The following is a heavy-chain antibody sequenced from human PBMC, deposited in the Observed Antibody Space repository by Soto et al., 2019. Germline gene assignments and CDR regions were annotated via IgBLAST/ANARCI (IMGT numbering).Heavy chain of an antibody. Sequence: QVQLQQWGAGLLKPSETLSLTCAVYGGSFSGYYWSWIRQPPGKGLEWIGEIKHSGSTNYNPSLKSRVTISVDTAKNQYSLKLCKVTAAATAEYYCARSRTYYYFCSGSSCGYFDYWGQGTLGTVSS. CDR3: ARSRTYYYFCSGSSCGYFDY. CDR1: GGSFSGYY. J-gene: IGHJ4*02. V-gene: IGHV4-34*01. D-gene: IGHD3-3*01. CDR2: IKHSGST.